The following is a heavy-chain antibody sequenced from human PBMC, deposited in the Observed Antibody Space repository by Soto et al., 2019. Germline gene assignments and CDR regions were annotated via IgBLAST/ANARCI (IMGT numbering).Heavy chain of an antibody. V-gene: IGHV3-7*01. J-gene: IGHJ5*02. CDR1: GFTLSYSW. CDR3: ARAAS. Sequence: EVQLVESGGGSVQPGGSLRLSCAASGFTLSYSWMSWVRQAPGRGLEWVANINQDGSERYHVDSVKGRFTISRDNTKNSLFLQMDSLRADDTAVYYCARAASWGQGTLVTVSS. CDR2: INQDGSER.